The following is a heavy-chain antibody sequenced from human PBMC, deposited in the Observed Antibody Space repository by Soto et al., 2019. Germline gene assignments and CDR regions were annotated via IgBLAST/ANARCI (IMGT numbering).Heavy chain of an antibody. CDR3: ASNTGGYCSSTSCSYAFDI. V-gene: IGHV1-8*01. J-gene: IGHJ3*02. D-gene: IGHD2-2*01. Sequence: ASVKASCKASGYTFTSYDINWVRQATGQGLEWMGWMNPNSGNTGYAQKFQGRITMTRNTSISTAYMELSSLRSEDTAVYYCASNTGGYCSSTSCSYAFDIWGQGTMVTVSS. CDR1: GYTFTSYD. CDR2: MNPNSGNT.